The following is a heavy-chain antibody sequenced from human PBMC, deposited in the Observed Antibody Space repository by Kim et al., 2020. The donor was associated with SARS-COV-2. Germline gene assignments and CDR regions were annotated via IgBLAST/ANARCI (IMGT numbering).Heavy chain of an antibody. J-gene: IGHJ4*02. CDR1: GFTFSSYA. V-gene: IGHV3-23*01. D-gene: IGHD1-26*01. CDR2: ISGSGGST. CDR3: AKDSGGSGSYYLAGPDPGY. Sequence: GGSLRLSCAASGFTFSSYAMSWVRQAPGKGLEWVSAISGSGGSTYYADSVKGRFTISRDNSKNTLYLQMNSLRAEDTAVYYCAKDSGGSGSYYLAGPDPGYWGQGTLVTVSS.